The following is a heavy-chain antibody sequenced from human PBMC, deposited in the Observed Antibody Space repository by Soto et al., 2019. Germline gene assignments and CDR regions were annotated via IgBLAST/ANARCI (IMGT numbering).Heavy chain of an antibody. CDR2: IYYSGST. CDR3: ARLYSSGWDWFDP. Sequence: QLQLQESGPGLVKPSETLSLTCTVSGGSISSSSYYWGWIRQPPGKGLEWIGSIYYSGSTYYNPSLKSRVTISVDTSKNQFSLKLSSVTAADTAVYYCARLYSSGWDWFDPWGQGTLVTVSS. J-gene: IGHJ5*02. V-gene: IGHV4-39*01. D-gene: IGHD6-19*01. CDR1: GGSISSSSYY.